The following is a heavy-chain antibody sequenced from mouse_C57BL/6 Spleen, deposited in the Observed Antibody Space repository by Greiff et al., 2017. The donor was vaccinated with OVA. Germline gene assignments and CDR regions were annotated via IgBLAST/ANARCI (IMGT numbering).Heavy chain of an antibody. D-gene: IGHD2-3*01. CDR2: INPNNGGT. CDR3: ARGDGYPFDY. Sequence: VQLQQSGPELVKPGASVKISCKASGYTFTDYYMNWVKQSHGKSLEWIGDINPNNGGTSYNQKFKGKATLTVDKSSSTAYMELRSLTSEDSAVYYCARGDGYPFDYWGQGTTLTVSS. CDR1: GYTFTDYY. V-gene: IGHV1-26*01. J-gene: IGHJ2*01.